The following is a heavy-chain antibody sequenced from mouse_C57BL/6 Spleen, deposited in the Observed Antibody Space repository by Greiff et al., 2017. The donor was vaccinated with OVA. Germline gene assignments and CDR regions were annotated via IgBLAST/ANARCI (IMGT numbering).Heavy chain of an antibody. Sequence: EVQLQQSGPELVKPGASVKIPCKASGYTFTDYHMDWVKQSHGKSLEWIGDINPNNGGTIYNTKFKGKATLTVDKSSSTAYMERRSLTSDDTAVYYCARGMTAQATSGYWGQGTLVTVSA. D-gene: IGHD3-2*02. CDR2: INPNNGGT. CDR3: ARGMTAQATSGY. J-gene: IGHJ3*01. CDR1: GYTFTDYH. V-gene: IGHV1-18*01.